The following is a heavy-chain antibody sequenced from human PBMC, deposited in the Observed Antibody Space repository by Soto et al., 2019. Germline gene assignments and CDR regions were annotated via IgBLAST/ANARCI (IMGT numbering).Heavy chain of an antibody. CDR2: ISVYYGYS. J-gene: IGHJ4*02. V-gene: IGHV1-18*01. Sequence: QVHLVQSAAEVKKPGASVKVSCKTSGYSFTNYGISWVRQAPGQGLQWMGWISVYYGYSNYAQKFQDRVTLTTDTSRSTADMELRNLRSDDTAVYYCARNSSTWSDFWGQGTLVTVSS. CDR1: GYSFTNYG. D-gene: IGHD6-13*01. CDR3: ARNSSTWSDF.